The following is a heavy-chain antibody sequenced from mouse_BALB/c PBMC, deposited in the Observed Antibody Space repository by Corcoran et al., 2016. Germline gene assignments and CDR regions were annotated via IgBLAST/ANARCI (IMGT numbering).Heavy chain of an antibody. V-gene: IGHV3-6*02. J-gene: IGHJ2*01. D-gene: IGHD1-1*01. CDR3: ARDYYRSSYFYY. Sequence: DVQLQESGPGLVKPSQSLSLTCSVTGYSITSGYYWNWIRQFPGNKLEWMGYISYDGSNNYNPSLKNRISITRDTSKNQFFLKLNSVTTEDTASYYWARDYYRSSYFYYWGQGTTLTVSS. CDR2: ISYDGSN. CDR1: GYSITSGYY.